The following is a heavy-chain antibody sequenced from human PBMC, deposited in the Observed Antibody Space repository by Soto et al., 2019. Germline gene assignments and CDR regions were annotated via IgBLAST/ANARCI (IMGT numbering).Heavy chain of an antibody. D-gene: IGHD3-10*01. CDR2: IHDSGST. CDR3: ASALRITMVRGVINV. V-gene: IGHV4-4*08. Sequence: SETQSLTCTVSGASIITYYWSWVRQPPGKGLEWIGYIHDSGSTYYNPSLKSRVTISVDTSKNQFSLKLSSVTAADTAVYYCASALRITMVRGVINVWGQGTTVTVSS. CDR1: GASIITYY. J-gene: IGHJ6*02.